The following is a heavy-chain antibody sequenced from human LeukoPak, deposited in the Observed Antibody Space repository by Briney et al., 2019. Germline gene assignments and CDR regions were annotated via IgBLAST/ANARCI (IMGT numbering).Heavy chain of an antibody. CDR1: GFTFSSYD. CDR2: IGTAGDT. V-gene: IGHV3-13*01. J-gene: IGHJ4*02. Sequence: GGSLRLSCAASGFTFSSYDMHWVRQATGKDLEWVSAIGTAGDTYYPGSVKGRFTISRENAKNSLYLQMNSLRAGDTAVYYCVRGRRFYDSSGYYDYWGQGTLVTVSS. CDR3: VRGRRFYDSSGYYDY. D-gene: IGHD3-22*01.